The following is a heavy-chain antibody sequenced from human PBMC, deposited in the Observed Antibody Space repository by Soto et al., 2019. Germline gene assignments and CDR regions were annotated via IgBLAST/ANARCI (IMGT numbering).Heavy chain of an antibody. D-gene: IGHD6-13*01. J-gene: IGHJ6*03. V-gene: IGHV1-46*01. CDR3: AMDSSHEASYYYYYMDV. CDR1: GYIFINYY. CDR2: INPTGGST. Sequence: ASVKVSCKASGYIFINYYIHWVRQAPGHGLEWMAIINPTGGSTNYAQKFQGRVTMTRDTSTSTVYMELSSLRSEDTAVYYCAMDSSHEASYYYYYMDVWGKGTTVTVSS.